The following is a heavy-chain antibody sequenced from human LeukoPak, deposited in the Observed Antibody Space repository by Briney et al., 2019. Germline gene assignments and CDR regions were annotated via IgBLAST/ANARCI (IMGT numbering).Heavy chain of an antibody. CDR3: ARRSRIGYYDSSGYLDY. D-gene: IGHD3-22*01. CDR2: IYYSGST. CDR1: GGSISSSSYY. V-gene: IGHV4-39*01. J-gene: IGHJ4*02. Sequence: SETLSLTCTVSGGSISSSSYYWGWIRQPPGKGLEWIGSIYYSGSTYYNPSLKSRVTISVDTSKNQFSLKLGSVTAADTAVYYCARRSRIGYYDSSGYLDYWGQGTLVTVSS.